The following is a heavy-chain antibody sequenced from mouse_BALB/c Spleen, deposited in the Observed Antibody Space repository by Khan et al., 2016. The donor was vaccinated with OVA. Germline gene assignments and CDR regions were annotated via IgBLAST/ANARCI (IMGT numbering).Heavy chain of an antibody. D-gene: IGHD1-1*01. J-gene: IGHJ4*01. Sequence: EVQLQESGPGLVKPSQSLSLTCTVTGYSITSDYAWDWIRQFPGNKLEWMGYISYSGSTSYNPSLKSRISITRDTSKNQFFLQLNSLTTEDTATYDCARKNYYGYALDYWGQGTSVTVAS. CDR3: ARKNYYGYALDY. CDR1: GYSITSDYA. CDR2: ISYSGST. V-gene: IGHV3-2*02.